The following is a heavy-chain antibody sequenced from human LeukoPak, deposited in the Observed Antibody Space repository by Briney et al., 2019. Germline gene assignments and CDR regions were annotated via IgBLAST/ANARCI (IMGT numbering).Heavy chain of an antibody. V-gene: IGHV3-9*01. D-gene: IGHD3-10*01. CDR3: AKARMVRGYYDYFDY. CDR2: ISWNSGSI. Sequence: PGGSLRLSCAASGFTFDDYAMHWVRQAPGRGLEWVSGISWNSGSIGYADSVKGRFTISRDNAKNSLYLQMNSLRAEDTALYYCAKARMVRGYYDYFDYWGQGTLVTVSS. J-gene: IGHJ4*02. CDR1: GFTFDDYA.